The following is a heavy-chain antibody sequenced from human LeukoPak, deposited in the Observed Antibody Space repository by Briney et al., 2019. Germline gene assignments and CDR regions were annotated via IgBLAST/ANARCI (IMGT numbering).Heavy chain of an antibody. CDR2: INSDGSST. CDR3: ARDPKYYYGSGSYPGGWFDP. D-gene: IGHD3-10*01. CDR1: GFTFSSYW. Sequence: PGGSLRLSCAASGFTFSSYWMHWVRQAPGKRLVWVSRINSDGSSTSYADSVKGRFTISRDNAKNTLYLQMNSLRAEDTAVYYCARDPKYYYGSGSYPGGWFDPWGQGTLVTVSS. J-gene: IGHJ5*02. V-gene: IGHV3-74*01.